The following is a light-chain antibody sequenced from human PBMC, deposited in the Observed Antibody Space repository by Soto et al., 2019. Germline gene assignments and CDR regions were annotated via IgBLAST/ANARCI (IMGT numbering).Light chain of an antibody. CDR2: EVS. Sequence: QSVLTQPASVSGSPGQSITISCTGTSSDVGGYNYVSWYQHHPGKAPQLMIYEVSNRPSGVSNRFSGSKSDNTASLTISGLQAEDEADYYCSSYTNTNNLVFGGGTQLTVL. CDR3: SSYTNTNNLV. CDR1: SSDVGGYNY. V-gene: IGLV2-14*01. J-gene: IGLJ7*01.